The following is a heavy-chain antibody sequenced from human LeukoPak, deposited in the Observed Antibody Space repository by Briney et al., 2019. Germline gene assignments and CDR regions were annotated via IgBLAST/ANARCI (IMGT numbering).Heavy chain of an antibody. CDR1: EFTFSSYA. CDR2: ISGNGGST. J-gene: IGHJ3*02. CDR3: ARVGPDAFDI. V-gene: IGHV3-23*01. Sequence: GGSLRLSCAASEFTFSSYAMTWVRQAPGKGLEWVSVISGNGGSTNYADSVKGRFTISRDNAKNSLYLQMNSLRAEDTAVYYCARVGPDAFDIWGQGTMVTVSS.